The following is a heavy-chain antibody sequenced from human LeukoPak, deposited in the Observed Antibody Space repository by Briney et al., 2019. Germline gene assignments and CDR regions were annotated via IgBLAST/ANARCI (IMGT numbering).Heavy chain of an antibody. CDR3: ARGVEVITGDVFDV. Sequence: PGRSPTLSRAASGFTFSGYAMHWVRQAPGEGLEWLALISYDGNIYDYADSVKGRFTISRANSKNTVSLQMNNLRAEDTAIYYCARGVEVITGDVFDVWGQGTMVTVSS. V-gene: IGHV3-30*03. D-gene: IGHD3-22*01. CDR2: ISYDGNIY. CDR1: GFTFSGYA. J-gene: IGHJ3*01.